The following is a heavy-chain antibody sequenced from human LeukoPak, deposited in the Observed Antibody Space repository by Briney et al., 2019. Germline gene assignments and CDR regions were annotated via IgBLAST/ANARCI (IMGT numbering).Heavy chain of an antibody. D-gene: IGHD5-24*01. Sequence: GASVKVSCKASGYTFTGYYMHWVRQAPGQGLEWMGWINPNSGGTNYAQKFQGRVTMTRDTSISTAYMEPSRLRSDDTAVYYCARVSSAVDDAFDIWGQGTMVTVSS. J-gene: IGHJ3*02. CDR3: ARVSSAVDDAFDI. CDR1: GYTFTGYY. V-gene: IGHV1-2*02. CDR2: INPNSGGT.